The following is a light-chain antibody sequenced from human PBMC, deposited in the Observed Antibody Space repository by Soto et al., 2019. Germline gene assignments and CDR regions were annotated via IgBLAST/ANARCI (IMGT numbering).Light chain of an antibody. V-gene: IGKV4-1*01. J-gene: IGKJ2*01. CDR2: WAS. CDR3: QQYHRIPAT. Sequence: DVVMTQSPDSLAVSLGERATIKCKSGQSLLCSPNNKNYLAWYQQKPGQPPKLLISWASTRESGVPDRFSGSGSETDFTLTISSLQAEDVAVYYCQQYHRIPATFGQGTRLEIK. CDR1: QSLLCSPNNKNY.